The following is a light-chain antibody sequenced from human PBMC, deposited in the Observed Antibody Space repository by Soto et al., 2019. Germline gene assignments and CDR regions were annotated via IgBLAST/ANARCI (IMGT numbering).Light chain of an antibody. V-gene: IGKV1-9*01. CDR2: AAS. CDR1: QGISSY. CDR3: QQLNSYPLLT. Sequence: DLQLTQSPSFLSASVGDRVTITCRASQGISSYLAWYQQKPGKAPKLLIYAASTLQSGVPSRFSGSASGTELTLTISSLQPEDFATYCCQQLNSYPLLTFGGPTKVQIK. J-gene: IGKJ4*01.